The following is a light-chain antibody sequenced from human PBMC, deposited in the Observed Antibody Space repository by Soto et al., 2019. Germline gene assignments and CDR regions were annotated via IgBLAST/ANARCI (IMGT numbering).Light chain of an antibody. V-gene: IGLV1-40*01. CDR3: QSYDSSLSVV. CDR1: SSNIGAGYD. Sequence: VVTQPPSVSGAPGQRVTISCTGSSSNIGAGYDVHWYQQLPGTAPKLLIYGNSNRPSGVPDRFSGSKSGTSASLAITGLQAEDEADYYCQSYDSSLSVVFGGGTKLTVL. CDR2: GNS. J-gene: IGLJ2*01.